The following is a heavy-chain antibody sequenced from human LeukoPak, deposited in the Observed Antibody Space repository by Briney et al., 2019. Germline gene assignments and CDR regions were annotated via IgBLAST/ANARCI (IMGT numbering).Heavy chain of an antibody. Sequence: GGSLRLSCAASGFTVSSNYMSWVRQAPGKGLEWVSVIYSGGSTYYSDSVKGRFTISRDNSKNPLYLQMNSLRAEDTAVYYCARAMITFGGVIVDAFDIWGQGTMVTVSS. CDR1: GFTVSSNY. CDR3: ARAMITFGGVIVDAFDI. D-gene: IGHD3-16*02. V-gene: IGHV3-53*01. J-gene: IGHJ3*02. CDR2: IYSGGST.